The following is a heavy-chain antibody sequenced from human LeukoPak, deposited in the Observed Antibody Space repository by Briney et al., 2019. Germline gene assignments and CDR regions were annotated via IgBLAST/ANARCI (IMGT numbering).Heavy chain of an antibody. CDR2: ISGSGITI. J-gene: IGHJ4*02. D-gene: IGHD3-22*01. V-gene: IGHV3-48*03. CDR3: ASSPPYHTSGFYFAY. CDR1: GFTFSSYA. Sequence: PGGSLRLSCAASGFTFSSYAMSWVRQAPGKGLEWVSYISGSGITIYYADSVKGRFTISRDNAQHSVYLQMNSLRAEDTAVYYCASSPPYHTSGFYFAYWGQGTLVTVSS.